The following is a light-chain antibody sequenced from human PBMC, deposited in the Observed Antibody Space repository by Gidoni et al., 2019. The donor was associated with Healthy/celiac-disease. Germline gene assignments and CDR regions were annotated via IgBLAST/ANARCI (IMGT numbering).Light chain of an antibody. CDR1: QSVSSY. V-gene: IGKV3-11*01. CDR3: QQRSNWPPLT. CDR2: DAS. J-gene: IGKJ4*01. Sequence: APLAGAPGERATLCCRARQSVSSYLGWYQQKPGQAPRLLIDDASNRATGSPARCRGSGSGTDFTLTISSLEPEDFAVYYCQQRSNWPPLTFGGGTKVEIK.